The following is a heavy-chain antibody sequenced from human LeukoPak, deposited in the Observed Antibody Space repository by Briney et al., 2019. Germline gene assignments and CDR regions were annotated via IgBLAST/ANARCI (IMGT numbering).Heavy chain of an antibody. Sequence: GRSLRLSCAVSGGALSSDSMNWVRRSPGKGREWIAHSSIHNGDVNYAVSVKGRFTISRDNTKNSLYLQLESLRDEDTGVYYCARGRDYAFDVWGQGTMVTVSS. D-gene: IGHD3-10*01. V-gene: IGHV3-48*02. CDR2: SSIHNGDV. J-gene: IGHJ3*01. CDR3: ARGRDYAFDV. CDR1: GGALSSDS.